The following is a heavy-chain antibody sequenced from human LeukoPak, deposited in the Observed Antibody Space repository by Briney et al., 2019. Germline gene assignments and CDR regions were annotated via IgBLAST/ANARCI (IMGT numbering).Heavy chain of an antibody. Sequence: SETLSLTCTVSGGSISSYYWGWIRQPPGKGLEWIGSIYYSGSTYYNPSLKSRVTMSVDTSKNQFSLKLSSVTAADTAVYYCARETKRKAFDYWGQGTLVTVSS. CDR3: ARETKRKAFDY. CDR1: GGSISSYY. V-gene: IGHV4-39*07. J-gene: IGHJ4*02. D-gene: IGHD1-1*01. CDR2: IYYSGST.